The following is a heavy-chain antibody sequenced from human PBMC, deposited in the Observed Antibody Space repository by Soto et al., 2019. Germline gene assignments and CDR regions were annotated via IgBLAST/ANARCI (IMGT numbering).Heavy chain of an antibody. CDR3: ARQFRAVAGTEYFQH. CDR1: GYSVSSYW. Sequence: GESLKISGKGSGYSVSSYWIGWVRQMPGKGLEWMGIIYPGDSDTRYSPSFQGQVTISADKSISTAYLQWSSLKASDTAMYYCARQFRAVAGTEYFQHWGQGTLVTVSS. V-gene: IGHV5-51*01. J-gene: IGHJ1*01. CDR2: IYPGDSDT. D-gene: IGHD6-19*01.